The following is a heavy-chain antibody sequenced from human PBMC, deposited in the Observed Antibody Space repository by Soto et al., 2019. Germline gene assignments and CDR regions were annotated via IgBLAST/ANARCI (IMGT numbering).Heavy chain of an antibody. J-gene: IGHJ6*02. D-gene: IGHD6-19*01. Sequence: QVQLVQSGAEVKKPGSSVKVSCKASGGTFSSYAISWVRQAPGQGLEWMGGIIPIFGTANYAQKFQGRVTITADESTSTAYMELSSLRSEDTAVYYCASWSIAVAVQDYYYSGMDVWGQGTTVTVSS. CDR3: ASWSIAVAVQDYYYSGMDV. V-gene: IGHV1-69*12. CDR1: GGTFSSYA. CDR2: IIPIFGTA.